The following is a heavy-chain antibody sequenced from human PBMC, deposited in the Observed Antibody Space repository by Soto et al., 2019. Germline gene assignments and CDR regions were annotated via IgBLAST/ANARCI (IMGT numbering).Heavy chain of an antibody. J-gene: IGHJ4*02. V-gene: IGHV3-21*01. CDR3: ARGRYYDSSGYDLFDY. CDR1: GFTFSSYS. Sequence: GGSLRLSCAACGFTFSSYSMNWVRQAPGKGLEWVSSISSSSSYIYYADSVKGRFTISRDNAKNSLYLQMNSLRAEDTAVYYCARGRYYDSSGYDLFDYWGQGTLVTVSS. D-gene: IGHD3-22*01. CDR2: ISSSSSYI.